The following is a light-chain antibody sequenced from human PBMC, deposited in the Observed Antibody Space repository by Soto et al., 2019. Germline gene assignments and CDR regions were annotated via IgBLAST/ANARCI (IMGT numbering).Light chain of an antibody. CDR1: QTVSYSSNNKNH. J-gene: IGKJ1*01. V-gene: IGKV4-1*01. CDR3: QQYYSTPPT. Sequence: DIVMTQSPDSLSVSLGERATINCKSSQTVSYSSNNKNHLAWYQQRPGQPPKLLFSWASTRESGVPDRFSASGSGTDFTLSIGSLQAEDVAVYYCQQYYSTPPTFGQGTKVDTK. CDR2: WAS.